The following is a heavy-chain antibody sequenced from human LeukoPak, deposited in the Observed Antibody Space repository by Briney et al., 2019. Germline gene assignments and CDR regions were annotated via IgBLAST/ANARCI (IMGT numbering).Heavy chain of an antibody. Sequence: PGVSLRLSCAASGFTFSSYGMHWVRQAPGKGLEGVAVISYDGSNKYYADSVKVRFTISRDNSKNTLYLQMNSLRAEDTAVYYCAKESDLDYWGQGTLVTVSS. CDR3: AKESDLDY. V-gene: IGHV3-30*18. J-gene: IGHJ4*02. CDR2: ISYDGSNK. CDR1: GFTFSSYG.